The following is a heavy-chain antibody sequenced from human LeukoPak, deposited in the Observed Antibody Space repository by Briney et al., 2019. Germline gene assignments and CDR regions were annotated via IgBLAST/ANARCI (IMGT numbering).Heavy chain of an antibody. Sequence: GGSLRLSCAASGFTFSSYGMSWVRQAPGEGLEWVSAISGSSGSTYYADSVKGRFTISRDNSKNTLYLQMNSLRAEDTAVYYCAKEEWELLLAGYYYYMDVWGKGTTVTISS. D-gene: IGHD1-26*01. J-gene: IGHJ6*03. CDR1: GFTFSSYG. CDR3: AKEEWELLLAGYYYYMDV. V-gene: IGHV3-23*01. CDR2: ISGSSGST.